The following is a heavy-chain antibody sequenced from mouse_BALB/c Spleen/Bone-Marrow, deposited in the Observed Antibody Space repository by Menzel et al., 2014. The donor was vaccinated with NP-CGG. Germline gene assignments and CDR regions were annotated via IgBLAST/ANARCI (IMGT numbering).Heavy chain of an antibody. V-gene: IGHV5-6-5*01. CDR1: GFTFSSYA. D-gene: IGHD1-2*01. Sequence: EVKLVESGGGLVKPGGSLKLSCAASGFTFSSYAMSWVRQTPEKRLEWVASICSGGSTYYPDSVKGRFTISRDNARNILYLQMSSLRSEDTAMYYCARVNYYGSFDYWGQGTTLTVSS. J-gene: IGHJ2*01. CDR3: ARVNYYGSFDY. CDR2: ICSGGST.